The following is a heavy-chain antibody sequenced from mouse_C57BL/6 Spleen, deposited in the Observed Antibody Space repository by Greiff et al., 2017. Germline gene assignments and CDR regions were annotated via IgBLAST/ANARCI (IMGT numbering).Heavy chain of an antibody. J-gene: IGHJ1*03. D-gene: IGHD2-5*01. Sequence: VEPGASVKISCKASGYAFSSSWMNWVKQRPGKGLEWLGRIYPGDGDTNYNGKFKGKATLTADKSSSTAYMQLSSLTSEDSAVYFCAREGYSNWYFDVWGTGTTVTVSS. CDR3: AREGYSNWYFDV. CDR1: GYAFSSSW. V-gene: IGHV1-82*01. CDR2: IYPGDGDT.